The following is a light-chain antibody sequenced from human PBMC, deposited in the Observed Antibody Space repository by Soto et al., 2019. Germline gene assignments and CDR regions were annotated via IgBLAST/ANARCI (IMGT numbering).Light chain of an antibody. CDR1: QMVSSY. CDR2: DAS. J-gene: IGKJ4*01. Sequence: EIVLTQSPATLSLSPGERATLSCRASQMVSSYLAWYQQKPGQGPRLLIYDASNMATGIPVRSSGSGSGTDFTLTISSLEPEDFAVYYCQQGSNWPLTFGGGTKVEIK. V-gene: IGKV3-11*01. CDR3: QQGSNWPLT.